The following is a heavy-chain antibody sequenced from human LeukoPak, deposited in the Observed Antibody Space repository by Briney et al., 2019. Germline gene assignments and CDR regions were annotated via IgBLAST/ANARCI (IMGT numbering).Heavy chain of an antibody. CDR2: ISSSSSYI. Sequence: GGSLRLSCAASGFTFSSYSMNWVRQAPGKGLEWVSSISSSSSYIYYADSVKGRFTISRDNAKNSLYLQMNSLRAEDTAVCYCARGGDIGTNWFDPWGQGTLVTVSS. J-gene: IGHJ5*02. V-gene: IGHV3-21*01. D-gene: IGHD5-12*01. CDR3: ARGGDIGTNWFDP. CDR1: GFTFSSYS.